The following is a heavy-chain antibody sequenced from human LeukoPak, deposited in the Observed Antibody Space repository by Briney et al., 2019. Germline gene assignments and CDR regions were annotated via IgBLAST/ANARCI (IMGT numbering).Heavy chain of an antibody. J-gene: IGHJ4*02. D-gene: IGHD2-15*01. Sequence: SVKVSCKASGDTSTSYDINWVRQATGQGLEWMGWMNPNSGNTGYAQKFQGRVTMTRNTTISTADMELSSLRSEDTAVYYCARAGGYCGRISCPYYFDYWGQGSLVAVSS. CDR1: GDTSTSYD. CDR3: ARAGGYCGRISCPYYFDY. CDR2: MNPNSGNT. V-gene: IGHV1-8*01.